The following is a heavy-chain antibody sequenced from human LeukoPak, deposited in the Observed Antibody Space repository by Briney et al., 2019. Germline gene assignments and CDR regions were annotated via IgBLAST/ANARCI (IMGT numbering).Heavy chain of an antibody. CDR2: IHYSGST. D-gene: IGHD3-22*01. V-gene: IGHV4-59*01. CDR1: GGSISSYY. J-gene: IGHJ4*02. Sequence: KPSETLSLTCTVSGGSISSYYWSWIRQPPGKGLEWIGYIHYSGSTNYNPSLKSRVTISVDTSKNQFSLKLSSETAADTAVYYCARSAFDRSNYFDYWGQGTLVTVSS. CDR3: ARSAFDRSNYFDY.